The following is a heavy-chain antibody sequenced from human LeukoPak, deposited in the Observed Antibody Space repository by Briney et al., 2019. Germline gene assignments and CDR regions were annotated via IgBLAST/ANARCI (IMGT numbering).Heavy chain of an antibody. CDR1: GFTFSSYG. Sequence: GGSLRLSCAASGFTFSSYGMHWVRQAPGKGLEWVAVISYDGSNKYYADSVKGRFTISRDNSKNTLYLQMNSLRAEDTAVYYCARANSYYDYVWGSDTDYWGQGTLVTVSS. V-gene: IGHV3-30*19. J-gene: IGHJ4*02. CDR3: ARANSYYDYVWGSDTDY. CDR2: ISYDGSNK. D-gene: IGHD3-16*01.